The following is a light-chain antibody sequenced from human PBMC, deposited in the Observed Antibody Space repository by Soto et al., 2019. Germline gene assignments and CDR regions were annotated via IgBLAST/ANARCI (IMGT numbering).Light chain of an antibody. CDR3: QQDGSSPT. V-gene: IGKV3-20*01. CDR2: GAS. Sequence: EIVLTQSPGTLSLSPGERATLSCRASQSVSSSYLAWYQQKPGQAPRLLIYGASSRATGIPDRFSGSGSGTDFTLTISRLEPEDCAVYYCQQDGSSPTFGQGTKVEIK. J-gene: IGKJ1*01. CDR1: QSVSSSY.